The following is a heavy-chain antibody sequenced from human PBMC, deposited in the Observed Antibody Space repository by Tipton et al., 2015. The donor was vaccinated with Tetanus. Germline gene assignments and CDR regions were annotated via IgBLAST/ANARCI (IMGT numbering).Heavy chain of an antibody. CDR2: MHPGGGST. J-gene: IGHJ4*02. CDR1: GYTFTSYY. CDR3: ARDPRYDSSGYSFDY. Sequence: QSRAEVKKPGASVKLSCKASGYTFTSYYMHWVRQAPGQGLEWMGIMHPGGGSTTYAQKFQGRVTMTRDTSTSTVYMELSSLRSEDTAVYYCARDPRYDSSGYSFDYWGQGTLVTVSS. D-gene: IGHD3-22*01. V-gene: IGHV1-46*01.